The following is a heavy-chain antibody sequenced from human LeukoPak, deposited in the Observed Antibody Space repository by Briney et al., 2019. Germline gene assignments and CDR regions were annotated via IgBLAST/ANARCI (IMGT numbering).Heavy chain of an antibody. J-gene: IGHJ6*04. CDR2: ISYDGSNK. CDR3: ARDDSIGDILTGSIYYYYYGMDV. CDR1: GFTFSSYA. D-gene: IGHD3-9*01. Sequence: GRSLRLSCAASGFTFSSYAMHWVRQAPGKGLEWVAVISYDGSNKYYADSVKGRFTISRDNSKNTLYLQMNSLRAEDTAVYYCARDDSIGDILTGSIYYYYYGMDVWGKGTTVTVSS. V-gene: IGHV3-30*04.